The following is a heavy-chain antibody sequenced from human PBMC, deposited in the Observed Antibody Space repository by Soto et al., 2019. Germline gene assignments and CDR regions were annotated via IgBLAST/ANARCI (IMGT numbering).Heavy chain of an antibody. J-gene: IGHJ5*02. CDR2: ISAYNGNT. CDR1: GYTFTSYG. D-gene: IGHD3-16*02. CDR3: ARSAVDYYIWGSYRYGEFDP. V-gene: IGHV1-18*01. Sequence: ASVKVSCKASGYTFTSYGISWVRQAPGQGLEWMGWISAYNGNTNYAQKLQGRVTMTTDTSTSTAYMELRSLRSDDTAVYYCARSAVDYYIWGSYRYGEFDPWGKGTLVTVSS.